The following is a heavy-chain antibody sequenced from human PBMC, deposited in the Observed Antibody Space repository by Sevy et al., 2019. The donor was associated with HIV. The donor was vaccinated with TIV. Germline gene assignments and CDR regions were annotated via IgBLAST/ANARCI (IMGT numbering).Heavy chain of an antibody. D-gene: IGHD2-15*01. CDR2: FDPQDGET. CDR1: GYTLTKLS. CDR3: ATVGLRYYSGASSYQGDWFDP. Sequence: ASVKVSCKVSGYTLTKLSIHWVRQAPGKGLEWMGDFDPQDGETIYAERFQGRLTMTLYTSTDTAYMELSSLTSEDTAVYYCATVGLRYYSGASSYQGDWFDPWGQGTLVTVSS. V-gene: IGHV1-24*01. J-gene: IGHJ5*02.